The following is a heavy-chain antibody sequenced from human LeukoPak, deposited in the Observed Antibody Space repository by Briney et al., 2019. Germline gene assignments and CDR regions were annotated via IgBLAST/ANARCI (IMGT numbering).Heavy chain of an antibody. CDR3: ARGGGRYYDSSGYSY. CDR1: GFIFSSHG. Sequence: GGSLRLSCAASGFIFSSHGMNWVRQAPGKGLEWVSGISPSGDITYYADSVKGRFTISRDNSKNTVYLQMNSLRAEDTAVYYCARGGGRYYDSSGYSYWGQGSLVTVSS. D-gene: IGHD3-22*01. V-gene: IGHV3-23*01. J-gene: IGHJ4*02. CDR2: ISPSGDIT.